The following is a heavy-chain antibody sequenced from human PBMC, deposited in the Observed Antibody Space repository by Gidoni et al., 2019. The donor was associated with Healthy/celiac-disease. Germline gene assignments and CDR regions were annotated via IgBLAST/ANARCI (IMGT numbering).Heavy chain of an antibody. CDR3: ARGKFNYYEDDY. V-gene: IGHV4-34*01. CDR2: INHSGST. J-gene: IGHJ4*02. D-gene: IGHD1-26*01. Sequence: IRQPPGKGLEWIGEINHSGSTNYNPSLKSRVTISVDTSKNQFSLKLSSVTAADTAVYYCARGKFNYYEDDYWGQGTLVTVSS.